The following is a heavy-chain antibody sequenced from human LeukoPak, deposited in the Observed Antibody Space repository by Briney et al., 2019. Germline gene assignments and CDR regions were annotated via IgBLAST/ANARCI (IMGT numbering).Heavy chain of an antibody. Sequence: GGSLRLSCAASGFTFSSYGMHWVRQAPGKGLEWVAVISYDGSNKYYADSVKGRFTISRDNSKNTLYPQMNSLRAEDTAVYYCAKEEGETYYDILTVRSGGYFDYWGQGTLVTVSS. CDR3: AKEEGETYYDILTVRSGGYFDY. J-gene: IGHJ4*02. CDR1: GFTFSSYG. V-gene: IGHV3-30*18. CDR2: ISYDGSNK. D-gene: IGHD3-9*01.